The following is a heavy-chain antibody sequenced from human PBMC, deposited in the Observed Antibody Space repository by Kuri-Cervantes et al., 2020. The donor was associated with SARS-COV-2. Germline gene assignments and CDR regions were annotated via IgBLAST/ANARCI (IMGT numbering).Heavy chain of an antibody. D-gene: IGHD5-24*01. CDR1: GGTFSSYA. J-gene: IGHJ4*02. CDR2: IIPIFGTA. V-gene: IGHV1-69*01. CDR3: AKMAQMATITGFDY. Sequence: KISCKASGGTFSSYAISWVRQAPGQGLEWMGGIIPIFGTANYAQKFQGRVTITADESTSTVYMELSSLRYEDTAVYYCAKMAQMATITGFDYWGQGTLVTVSS.